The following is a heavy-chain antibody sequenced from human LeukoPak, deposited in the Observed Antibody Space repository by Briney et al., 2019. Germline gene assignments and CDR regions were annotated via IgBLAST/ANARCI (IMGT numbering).Heavy chain of an antibody. V-gene: IGHV4-59*08. CDR3: ARHVSGIGSWNSHFDY. CDR1: NGSLSTYV. Sequence: PSETLSLTCTVSNGSLSTYVWSWIRQPPGKGLEWIGYIYYSGSTNYNPSLKSRVTISVDTSKNQFSLELNSVTAADTAVYYCARHVSGIGSWNSHFDYWGQGTLVTVSS. J-gene: IGHJ4*02. D-gene: IGHD1-7*01. CDR2: IYYSGST.